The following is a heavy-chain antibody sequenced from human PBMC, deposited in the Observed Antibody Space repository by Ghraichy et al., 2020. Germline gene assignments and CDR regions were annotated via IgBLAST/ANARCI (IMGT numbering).Heavy chain of an antibody. CDR3: ARDAGERMGYFDL. CDR1: GYSISSGYY. Sequence: SQTLSLTCTVSGYSISSGYYWGWIRQPPGKGLEWIGSIYHSGSTYYNPSLKSRVTISVDTSKNQFSLKLSSVTAADTAVYYCARDAGERMGYFDLWGRGTLVTVSS. CDR2: IYHSGST. V-gene: IGHV4-38-2*02. D-gene: IGHD7-27*01. J-gene: IGHJ2*01.